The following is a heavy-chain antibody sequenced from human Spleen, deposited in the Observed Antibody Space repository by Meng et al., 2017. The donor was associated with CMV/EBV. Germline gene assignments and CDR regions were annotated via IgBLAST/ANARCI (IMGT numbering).Heavy chain of an antibody. J-gene: IGHJ4*02. Sequence: GGSVSSGSYYLSWFRQPPGKGLEWIGYIYYSGSTNYNPSLKSRVTVSVDTSKNQFSLKLSSVTAADTAVYYCARAPGGAIFGVVFDYWGQGTLVTVSS. D-gene: IGHD3-3*01. CDR1: GGSVSSGSYY. V-gene: IGHV4-61*01. CDR3: ARAPGGAIFGVVFDY. CDR2: IYYSGST.